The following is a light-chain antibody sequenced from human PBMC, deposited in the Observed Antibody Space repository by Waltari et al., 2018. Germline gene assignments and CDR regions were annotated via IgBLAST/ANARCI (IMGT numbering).Light chain of an antibody. CDR3: MIWDSSAWV. V-gene: IGLV5-45*03. J-gene: IGLJ3*02. CDR2: YRSDSDK. CDR1: SGIDVGTYR. Sequence: QAVLTQPSSLSASPGASASLTCTLRSGIDVGTYRIYWYQQKPGSPPHYLLRYRSDSDKQPGSGVPSRFSGSKDASANAGILLISGLQSDDEADYYCMIWDSSAWVFGGGTKLTVL.